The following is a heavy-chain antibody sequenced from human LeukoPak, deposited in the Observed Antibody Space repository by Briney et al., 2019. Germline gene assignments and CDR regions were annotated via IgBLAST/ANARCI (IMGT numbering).Heavy chain of an antibody. CDR2: ISAYNGNT. Sequence: GSSVKVSCKASGYTFTSYGISWVRQAPGQGLEWMGWISAYNGNTNYAQKLQGRVTMTTDTSTSTAYMELRSLRSDDTAVYYCARGMVGRTVAGTEFPTLNDYWGQGTLVTVSS. D-gene: IGHD6-19*01. J-gene: IGHJ4*02. CDR3: ARGMVGRTVAGTEFPTLNDY. CDR1: GYTFTSYG. V-gene: IGHV1-18*01.